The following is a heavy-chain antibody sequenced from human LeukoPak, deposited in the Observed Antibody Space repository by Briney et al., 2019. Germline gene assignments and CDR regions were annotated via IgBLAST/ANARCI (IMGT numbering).Heavy chain of an antibody. CDR3: AREGIAVDY. Sequence: GSLRLSCAASGFTVSSNYMSWIRQPPGKGLEWIGEINHSGSTNYNPSLKSRVTISVDTSKNQFSLKLSSVTAADTAVYYCAREGIAVDYWGQGTLVTVSS. D-gene: IGHD6-19*01. CDR1: GFTVSSNY. V-gene: IGHV4-34*01. CDR2: INHSGST. J-gene: IGHJ4*02.